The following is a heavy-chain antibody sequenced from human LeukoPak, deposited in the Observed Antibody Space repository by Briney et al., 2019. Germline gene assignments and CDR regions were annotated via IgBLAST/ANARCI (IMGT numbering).Heavy chain of an antibody. CDR3: AKDRWELPN. Sequence: PGGTLRLSCAASGLTFSSYGMSWVRQAPGKGLEWVSAISGSGGSTYYADSVKGRFTISRDNSKNTLYLQMNSLRAEDTAVYYCAKDRWELPNWGQGTLVTVSS. V-gene: IGHV3-23*01. CDR2: ISGSGGST. J-gene: IGHJ4*02. CDR1: GLTFSSYG. D-gene: IGHD1-26*01.